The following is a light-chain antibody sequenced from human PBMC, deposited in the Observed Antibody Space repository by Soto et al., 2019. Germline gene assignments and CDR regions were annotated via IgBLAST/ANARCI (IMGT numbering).Light chain of an antibody. CDR3: HQYGSSIFT. J-gene: IGKJ3*01. CDR1: QSVSSSY. Sequence: EIVLTQSPGTLSLSPGERATLSCRASQSVSSSYLAWYQQKPGQAPRLLIYGASGRATGIPDRFSGSGSGTDCTLTISRLEPEDFAVYYCHQYGSSIFTFGPGNKVDIK. V-gene: IGKV3-20*01. CDR2: GAS.